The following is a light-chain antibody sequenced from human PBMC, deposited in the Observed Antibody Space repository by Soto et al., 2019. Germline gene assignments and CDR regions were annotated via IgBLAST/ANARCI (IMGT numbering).Light chain of an antibody. CDR3: QQYGSSPLT. Sequence: EIVLTRSPGTLSLSPGERATLSCRASQSVSSSYLAWYQQKPGQAPRLLIYGASSRATGIPDRFSGSGSGTDFTLTISRLEPEDFAVYYCQQYGSSPLTFGPGTKVDI. V-gene: IGKV3-20*01. CDR2: GAS. CDR1: QSVSSSY. J-gene: IGKJ3*01.